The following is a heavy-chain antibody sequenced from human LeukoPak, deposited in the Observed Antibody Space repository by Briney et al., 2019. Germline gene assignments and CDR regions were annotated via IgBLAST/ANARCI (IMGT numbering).Heavy chain of an antibody. CDR2: ISSSRSYI. V-gene: IGHV3-21*01. CDR3: ARDRDYYGSGNFYYYGMDV. J-gene: IGHJ6*02. D-gene: IGHD3-10*01. CDR1: GFTFSSYS. Sequence: PGGSLRLSCAASGFTFSSYSMNWVRQAPGKGLEWGSSISSSRSYIYYADSVKGRFTISRDNAKNSLYLQMNSLRAEDTAVYYCARDRDYYGSGNFYYYGMDVWGQGTTATVSS.